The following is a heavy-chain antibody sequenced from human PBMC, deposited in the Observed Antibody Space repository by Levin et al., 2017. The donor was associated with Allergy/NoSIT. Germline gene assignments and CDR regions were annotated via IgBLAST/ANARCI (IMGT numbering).Heavy chain of an antibody. CDR2: ISGSGGST. J-gene: IGHJ3*02. V-gene: IGHV3-23*01. CDR1: GFTFSSYA. Sequence: GGSLRLSCAASGFTFSSYAMSWVRQAPGKGLEWVSAISGSGGSTYYADSVKGRFTISRDNSKNTLYLQMNSLRAEDTAVYYCAKEIEAYYDFWSGYEGDAFDIWGQGTMVTVSS. CDR3: AKEIEAYYDFWSGYEGDAFDI. D-gene: IGHD3-3*01.